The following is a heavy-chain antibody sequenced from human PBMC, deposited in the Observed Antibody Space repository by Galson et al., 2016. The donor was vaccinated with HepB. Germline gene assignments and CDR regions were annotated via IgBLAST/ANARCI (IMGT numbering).Heavy chain of an antibody. CDR3: AKEGVSRYFYWLLKNGYFQH. Sequence: SLRLSCAASGFSFSRYAMHWVRQAPGKGLEWVAVISHEGRKKYYADSVKGRYTISRDNSKNSLDLQMSTLRADDTAVYFCAKEGVSRYFYWLLKNGYFQHWGQGTLVTVSS. J-gene: IGHJ1*01. D-gene: IGHD3-9*01. CDR1: GFSFSRYA. V-gene: IGHV3-30*18. CDR2: ISHEGRKK.